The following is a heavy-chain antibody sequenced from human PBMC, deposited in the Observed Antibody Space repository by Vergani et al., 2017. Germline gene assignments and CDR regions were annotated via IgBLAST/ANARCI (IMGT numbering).Heavy chain of an antibody. V-gene: IGHV4-38-2*02. J-gene: IGHJ3*02. CDR1: GYSISSGYY. CDR3: ATQKVVPYAFDI. CDR2: IYHSGST. D-gene: IGHD3-22*01. Sequence: QVQLQESGPGLVKPSETLSLTCTVSGYSISSGYYWDWIRQPPGKGLEWIGSIYHSGSTYYNPSLKSRVTISVDTSKNQFSLKLSSVTAADTAVYYCATQKVVPYAFDIWGQGTMVTVSS.